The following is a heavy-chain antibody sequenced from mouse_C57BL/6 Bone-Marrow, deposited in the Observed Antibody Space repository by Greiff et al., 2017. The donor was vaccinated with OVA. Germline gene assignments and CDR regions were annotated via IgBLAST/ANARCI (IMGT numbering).Heavy chain of an antibody. V-gene: IGHV5-17*01. CDR3: ASLPFMTTEAMDY. D-gene: IGHD1-1*01. CDR2: ISSGSSTI. J-gene: IGHJ4*01. Sequence: DVMLVESGGGLVKPGGSLKLSCAASGFTFSDYGMPWVRQAPEKGLEWVAYISSGSSTIYYADTVKGRFTISRDNAKNTLFLQRTSLRSEDTAMYYCASLPFMTTEAMDYWGQGTSVTVSS. CDR1: GFTFSDYG.